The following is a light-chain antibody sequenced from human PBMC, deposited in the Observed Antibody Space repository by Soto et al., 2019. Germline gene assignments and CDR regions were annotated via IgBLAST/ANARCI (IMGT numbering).Light chain of an antibody. CDR3: SSHTSSSTLEV. CDR2: DVS. Sequence: QSALTQPASVSGSPGQSITISCTGTSSDVGGYNYVSWYQQHPGKAPKLMIYDVSNRPSGVSNRFSGSKSGNTASLTISGLQAEDEADYYCSSHTSSSTLEVFGTGTKVT. J-gene: IGLJ1*01. V-gene: IGLV2-14*01. CDR1: SSDVGGYNY.